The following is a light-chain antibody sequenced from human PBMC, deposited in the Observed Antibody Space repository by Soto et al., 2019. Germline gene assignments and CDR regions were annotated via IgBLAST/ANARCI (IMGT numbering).Light chain of an antibody. CDR3: SSYRSRSPLLYV. CDR2: DVS. CDR1: SSDVGGYNY. Sequence: QSVLTQPASVSGSPGQSITISCTGTSSDVGGYNYVSWYQQHPGKAPKLMIYDVSNRPSGVSNRFSGSKSGNTASLTISGLQAEDEADYYCSSYRSRSPLLYVFGTGTKVTVL. J-gene: IGLJ1*01. V-gene: IGLV2-14*01.